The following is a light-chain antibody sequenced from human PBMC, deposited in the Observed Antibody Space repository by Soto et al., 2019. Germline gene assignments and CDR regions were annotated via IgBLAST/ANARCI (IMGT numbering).Light chain of an antibody. CDR1: QSVTTSY. J-gene: IGKJ1*01. CDR2: GTS. CDR3: HQYGASPQA. V-gene: IGKV3-20*01. Sequence: EIVLTQSPGTLSLSPGERATLSCRTSQSVTTSYLAWYQPKPGQAPRLLIYGTSNRATGIPDRFSGSGSATDFTLTISRLEPEDFAVYYCHQYGASPQAFGQGTKVEI.